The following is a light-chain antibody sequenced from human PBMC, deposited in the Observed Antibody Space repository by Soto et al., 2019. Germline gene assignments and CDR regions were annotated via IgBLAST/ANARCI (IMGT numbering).Light chain of an antibody. CDR1: SSNIGPTSD. CDR3: QSYDSSLSGYV. J-gene: IGLJ1*01. V-gene: IGLV1-40*01. Sequence: QSVLTQPPSVSGAPGQRVTISCTGSSSNIGPTSDVHWYQQLPGTAPKLLIYANTNRPSGVPDRFSGSKSGTSASLAITGLQAEDEADYFCQSYDSSLSGYVFGTGTKVT. CDR2: ANT.